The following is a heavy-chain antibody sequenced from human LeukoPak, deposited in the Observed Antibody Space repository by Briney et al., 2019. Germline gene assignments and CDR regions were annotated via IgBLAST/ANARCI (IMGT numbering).Heavy chain of an antibody. CDR1: GGSISSCTYS. CDR2: ISCSGST. V-gene: IGHV4-39*07. CDR3: ARDWNRYAY. D-gene: IGHD1-1*01. J-gene: IGHJ4*02. Sequence: SETLSLTCTVSGGSISSCTYSWGWIRQPPGTGLEWIGSISCSGSTYYNPSLKSRVTISVDTSKNQFSLYLDSVTAADTAVYYCARDWNRYAYWGQGTLVTVSS.